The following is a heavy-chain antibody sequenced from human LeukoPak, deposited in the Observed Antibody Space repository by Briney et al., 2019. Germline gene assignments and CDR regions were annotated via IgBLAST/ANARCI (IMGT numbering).Heavy chain of an antibody. D-gene: IGHD2/OR15-2a*01. Sequence: GGSLSLSRPASGFTLSNGWGHWVRQAPGKGLVWVSRFDTDGSKTTYADSVKGRFTISRDNAKNTLYLQMNSLRVEDTAVYYCARSRGGFYHYWGQGTLVTVSS. CDR1: GFTLSNGW. CDR2: FDTDGSKT. J-gene: IGHJ4*02. V-gene: IGHV3-74*01. CDR3: ARSRGGFYHY.